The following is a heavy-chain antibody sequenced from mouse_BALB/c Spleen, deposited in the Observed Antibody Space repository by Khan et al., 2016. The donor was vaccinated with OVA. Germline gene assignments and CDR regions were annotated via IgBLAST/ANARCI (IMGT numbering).Heavy chain of an antibody. D-gene: IGHD1-1*01. V-gene: IGHV1-20*02. CDR2: INPHIGET. CDR3: TRIYRSDFDY. J-gene: IGHJ2*01. CDR1: GYSFTGYF. Sequence: IQLVQSGPELVRPGASVKISCKASGYSFTGYFMNWVMQSHGKSLEWIGRINPHIGETFYNQRFKVKATLTVDESSSTAHMELRSLASEDSAVYYCTRIYRSDFDYWGQGTTLTVSS.